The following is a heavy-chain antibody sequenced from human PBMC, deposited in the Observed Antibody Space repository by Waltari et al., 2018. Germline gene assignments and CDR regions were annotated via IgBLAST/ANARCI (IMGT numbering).Heavy chain of an antibody. CDR1: GYTFTSYD. Sequence: QVQLVQSGAEVKKPGASVKVSCKASGYTFTSYDINCVRQATGQGLEWMGWMKPNSGNTGYEQKVQGRVTMTRNTAKSTAYMELSSLRAEDTAVYYCARGTDSSSWSFDYWGQGTLVTVSS. CDR2: MKPNSGNT. V-gene: IGHV1-8*01. D-gene: IGHD6-13*01. CDR3: ARGTDSSSWSFDY. J-gene: IGHJ4*02.